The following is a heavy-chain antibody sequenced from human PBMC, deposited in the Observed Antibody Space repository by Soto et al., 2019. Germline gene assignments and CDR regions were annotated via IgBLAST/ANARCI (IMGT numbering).Heavy chain of an antibody. D-gene: IGHD6-19*01. CDR1: GFTLSTYA. CDR3: AKERSSGWSFDY. CDR2: ISGSGDST. J-gene: IGHJ4*02. Sequence: PGGSLRLSCAASGFTLSTYAMKWVRQAPGKGLEWVSGISGSGDSTYYADSVKGRFTVSRDNSKNTLYLQMNSLRGEDTAVFYCAKERSSGWSFDYWGQGTLVTVSS. V-gene: IGHV3-23*01.